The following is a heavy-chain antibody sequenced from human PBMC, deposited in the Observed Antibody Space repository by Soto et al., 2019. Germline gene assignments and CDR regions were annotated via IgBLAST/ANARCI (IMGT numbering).Heavy chain of an antibody. V-gene: IGHV3-23*01. CDR2: ISGSGGST. J-gene: IGHJ5*02. D-gene: IGHD6-13*01. Sequence: PGGSLRLSCAASGFTFSSYAMSWVRQAPGKGLEWVSAISGSGGSTYYADSVKGRFTISRDNSKNTLYLQMNSLRAEDTAVYYCAKGGAAAGYVLYLHWFDPWGQGTLVTVSS. CDR1: GFTFSSYA. CDR3: AKGGAAAGYVLYLHWFDP.